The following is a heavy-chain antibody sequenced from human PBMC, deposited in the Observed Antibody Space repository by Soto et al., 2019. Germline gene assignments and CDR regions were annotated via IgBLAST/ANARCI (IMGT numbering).Heavy chain of an antibody. CDR1: GGSISSGGYY. Sequence: SETLSLTCTVSGGSISSGGYYWSRIRQHPGKGLEWIGYIYYSGSTYYNPSLKSRVTISVDTSKNQFSLKLSSVTAADTAVYYCARVIAVAGPAFDYWGQGTLVTVSS. CDR2: IYYSGST. CDR3: ARVIAVAGPAFDY. D-gene: IGHD6-19*01. J-gene: IGHJ4*02. V-gene: IGHV4-31*03.